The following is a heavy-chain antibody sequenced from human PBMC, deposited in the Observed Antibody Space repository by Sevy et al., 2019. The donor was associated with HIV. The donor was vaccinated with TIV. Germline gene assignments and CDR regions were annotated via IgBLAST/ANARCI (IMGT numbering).Heavy chain of an antibody. CDR2: IKRDGSEK. CDR1: GFTFSTYW. V-gene: IGHV3-7*01. J-gene: IGHJ3*02. D-gene: IGHD6-19*01. Sequence: GGSLRLSCVASGFTFSTYWMTWVRQAPGKGLEWVANIKRDGSEKHYVDSVKGRFTISRDNAKNSGYLQMNSLRGEDTAVYYCVSIFVAVAGRTGDAFDIWGQGTMVTVSS. CDR3: VSIFVAVAGRTGDAFDI.